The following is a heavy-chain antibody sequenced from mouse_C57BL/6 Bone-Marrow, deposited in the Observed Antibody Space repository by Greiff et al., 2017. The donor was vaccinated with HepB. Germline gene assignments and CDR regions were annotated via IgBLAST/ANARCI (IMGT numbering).Heavy chain of an antibody. CDR3: ARKGFPYYYGSVYAMDY. V-gene: IGHV2-2*01. D-gene: IGHD1-1*01. Sequence: VQLQQSGPGLVQPSQSLSITCTVSGFSLTSYGAHWVRQSPGKGLEWLGVIWSGGSTDYNAAFISRLSISKDNSKSQVFFKMNSLQADDTAIYYCARKGFPYYYGSVYAMDYWGQGTSVTVSS. CDR1: GFSLTSYG. J-gene: IGHJ4*01. CDR2: IWSGGST.